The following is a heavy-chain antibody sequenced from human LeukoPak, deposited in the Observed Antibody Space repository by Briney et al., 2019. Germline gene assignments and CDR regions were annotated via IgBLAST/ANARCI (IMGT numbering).Heavy chain of an antibody. CDR3: ARGRRATVTKPHFDY. CDR2: INHSGST. CDR1: GGSFSGYY. Sequence: PSETLSLTCAAYGGSFSGYYWSWIRQPPGKGLEWIGEINHSGSTNYNPSLKSRVTISVDTSKNQFSLKLSSVTAADTAVYYCARGRRATVTKPHFDYWGQGTLVTVSS. D-gene: IGHD4-17*01. V-gene: IGHV4-34*01. J-gene: IGHJ4*02.